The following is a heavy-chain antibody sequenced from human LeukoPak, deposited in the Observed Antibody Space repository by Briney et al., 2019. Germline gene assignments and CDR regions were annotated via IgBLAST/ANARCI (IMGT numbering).Heavy chain of an antibody. V-gene: IGHV3-48*03. Sequence: GGSLRLSCAASGFTFSSHEMNWVRQAPGKGLEWVSYISSSGSTIYYADSVKGRFTISRDNAKNSLYLQMNSLRAEDTAVYYCASEDYGDYAGSFDYWGQGTLVTVSS. CDR2: ISSSGSTI. J-gene: IGHJ4*02. D-gene: IGHD4-17*01. CDR1: GFTFSSHE. CDR3: ASEDYGDYAGSFDY.